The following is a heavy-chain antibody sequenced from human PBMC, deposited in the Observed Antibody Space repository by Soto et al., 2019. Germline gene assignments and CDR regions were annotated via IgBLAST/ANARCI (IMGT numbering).Heavy chain of an antibody. V-gene: IGHV4-59*01. D-gene: IGHD2-2*01. CDR2: IYYSGST. CDR1: GGSISSYY. Sequence: SETLSLTCTVSGGSISSYYWSWIRQPPGKGLEWIGYIYYSGSTNYNPSLKSRVTISVDTSKNQFSLKLSSVTAADTAVYYCARGTGCTSGYSYYYYYMDVWGKGTTVTVSS. J-gene: IGHJ6*03. CDR3: ARGTGCTSGYSYYYYYMDV.